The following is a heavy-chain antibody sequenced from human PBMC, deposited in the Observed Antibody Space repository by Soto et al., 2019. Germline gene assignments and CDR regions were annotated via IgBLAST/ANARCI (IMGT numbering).Heavy chain of an antibody. D-gene: IGHD2-2*01. Sequence: ASVKGSCKASGYTFTSYGISWVRQAPGQGLEWMGWISANSGNTGYAQKFQGRVTMTRNTSISTAYMELSSLRSEDTAVYYCARFSYCSSTSCYPAADAFDIWGQGTMVTVSS. V-gene: IGHV1-8*02. J-gene: IGHJ3*02. CDR3: ARFSYCSSTSCYPAADAFDI. CDR2: ISANSGNT. CDR1: GYTFTSYG.